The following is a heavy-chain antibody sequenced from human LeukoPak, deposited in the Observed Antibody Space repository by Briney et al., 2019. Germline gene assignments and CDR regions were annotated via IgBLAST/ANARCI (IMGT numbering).Heavy chain of an antibody. J-gene: IGHJ5*02. Sequence: NSSQTLSLTCTVSGGSISSGSYYRSWIRQPAGKGLEWIARIYTSGSTNYNPSLKSRVTISVDTSKNQFSLKLSSVTAADTAVYYCARHPYYYDSSGYPPDNWFDPWGQGTLVTVSS. CDR3: ARHPYYYDSSGYPPDNWFDP. CDR1: GGSISSGSYY. D-gene: IGHD3-22*01. V-gene: IGHV4-61*02. CDR2: IYTSGST.